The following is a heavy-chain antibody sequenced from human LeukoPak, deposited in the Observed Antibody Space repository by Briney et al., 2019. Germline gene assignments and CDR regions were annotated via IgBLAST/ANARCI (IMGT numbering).Heavy chain of an antibody. D-gene: IGHD2-15*01. CDR3: AKDGACSGGRCSNLWYYYMDA. CDR2: IYYSGST. CDR1: GGSISSSSYY. J-gene: IGHJ6*03. V-gene: IGHV4-39*02. Sequence: SETLSLTCTVSGGSISSSSYYWGWIRQPPGKGLEWIGSIYYSGSTYYNPSLKSRVTISVDTSKNQFSLKLSSVTAADTAVYYCAKDGACSGGRCSNLWYYYMDAWGKGTTVTVSS.